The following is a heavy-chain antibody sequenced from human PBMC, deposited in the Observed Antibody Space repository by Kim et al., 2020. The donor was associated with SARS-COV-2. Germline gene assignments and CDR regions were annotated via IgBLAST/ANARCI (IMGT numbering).Heavy chain of an antibody. D-gene: IGHD6-6*01. J-gene: IGHJ1*01. CDR2: IPYDGRNK. CDR3: AREDAGSSSGSATAL. V-gene: IGHV3-30*04. Sequence: GGSLRLSCAASGFTFSNFAMHWVRQAPGRGLEWVAAIPYDGRNKYYADSVKGRFTISRDNSQNTLYVQMNSLRPEDTAVYYCAREDAGSSSGSATALWGQGTLVTVSS. CDR1: GFTFSNFA.